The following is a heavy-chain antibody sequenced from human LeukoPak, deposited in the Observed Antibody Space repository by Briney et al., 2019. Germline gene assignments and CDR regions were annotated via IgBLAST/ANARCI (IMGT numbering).Heavy chain of an antibody. CDR3: ARGGGPDSSGYYYGYFDY. V-gene: IGHV1-18*01. CDR2: ISAYNGNT. CDR1: GYTFTSYG. Sequence: ASVKVSCKASGYTFTSYGISWVRQAPGQGLEWMGWISAYNGNTNYAQKLQGRVTMTTDTSTSTAYMELRSLRSDDTAVYYCARGGGPDSSGYYYGYFDYWGQGTLVTVSS. D-gene: IGHD3-22*01. J-gene: IGHJ4*02.